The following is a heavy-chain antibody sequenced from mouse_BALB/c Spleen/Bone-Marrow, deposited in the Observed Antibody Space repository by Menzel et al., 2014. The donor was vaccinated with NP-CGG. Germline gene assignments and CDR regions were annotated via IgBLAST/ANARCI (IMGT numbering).Heavy chain of an antibody. CDR2: ISYSGST. CDR1: GDSITSGY. Sequence: VQLQQSGPSLVKPSQTLSLTCSVTGDSITSGYWNWIRKFPGSKLECMGYISYSGSTYYNPSLKSRISITRDTSKNQYYLQLNSVTIEDTATYYCARYKGYYDHDGDYFDYWGQGTTLTVSS. D-gene: IGHD2-4*01. V-gene: IGHV3-8*02. J-gene: IGHJ2*01. CDR3: ARYKGYYDHDGDYFDY.